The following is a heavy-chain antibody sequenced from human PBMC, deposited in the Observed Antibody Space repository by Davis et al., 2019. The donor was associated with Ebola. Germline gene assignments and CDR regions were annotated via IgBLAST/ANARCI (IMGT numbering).Heavy chain of an antibody. CDR2: ISYSGST. CDR3: ARGGYGDYHDY. CDR1: GGSVSGGIYY. V-gene: IGHV4-61*01. D-gene: IGHD4-17*01. Sequence: SETLSLTCTVSGGSVSGGIYYWSWIRQPPGKGLEWIGYISYSGSTNYNPSLKSRVTISLDTSKNQFSLKLNSVTAADTAVYYCARGGYGDYHDYWGQGTLVTVSS. J-gene: IGHJ4*02.